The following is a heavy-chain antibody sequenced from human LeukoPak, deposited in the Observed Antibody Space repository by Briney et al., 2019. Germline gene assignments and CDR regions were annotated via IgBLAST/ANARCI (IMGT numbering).Heavy chain of an antibody. D-gene: IGHD4-17*01. CDR3: KKDPNGDYIGAFDP. J-gene: IGHJ5*02. CDR1: GFSFSSFA. CDR2: ITGVHYAT. V-gene: IGHV3-23*01. Sequence: GGSLRLSCAASGFSFSSFAMTWARQAPGKGLEWVSSITGVHYATYNTDSVKGRFTISRDNAKNTLYLQMNSLRADDTSIYYCKKDPNGDYIGAFDPWGQGTLVTVSS.